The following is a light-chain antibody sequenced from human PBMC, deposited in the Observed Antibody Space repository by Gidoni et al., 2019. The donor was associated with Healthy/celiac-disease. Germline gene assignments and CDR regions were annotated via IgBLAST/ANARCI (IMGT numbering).Light chain of an antibody. CDR2: DAS. CDR3: QQRSNWPPLYT. J-gene: IGKJ2*01. Sequence: PGERATRSCRASQSVSSYLAWYQQTPGQAPRLLIYDASNRATGIPARFSGSGSGTDFTLTISSLEPEDFAVYYCQQRSNWPPLYTFGQGTKLEIK. CDR1: QSVSSY. V-gene: IGKV3-11*01.